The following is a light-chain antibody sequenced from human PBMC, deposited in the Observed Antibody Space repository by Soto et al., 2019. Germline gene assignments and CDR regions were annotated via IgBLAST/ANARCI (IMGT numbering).Light chain of an antibody. Sequence: EIVLTQSPATLSLSPGERATLSCRASQRVSSYLAWYQQKRGQAPRLLIYDASNRGTGIPARFSGTGSGTDFTLTISSLEPEDFAVYYCQQRSNWPLTFGGGTKVEIK. CDR1: QRVSSY. CDR2: DAS. J-gene: IGKJ4*01. V-gene: IGKV3-11*01. CDR3: QQRSNWPLT.